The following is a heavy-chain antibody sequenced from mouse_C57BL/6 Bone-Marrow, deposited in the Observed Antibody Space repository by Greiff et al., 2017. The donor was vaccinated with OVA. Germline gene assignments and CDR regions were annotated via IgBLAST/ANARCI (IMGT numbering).Heavy chain of an antibody. V-gene: IGHV7-3*01. CDR3: ASHSYYSNYADFDY. J-gene: IGHJ2*01. D-gene: IGHD2-5*01. Sequence: EVKVVESGGGLVQPGGSLSLSCAASGFTFTDYYMSWVRQPPGKALEWLGFIRTKANGYTTEYSASVKGRFTISRDNSQSILYLQMNALRAEDSATYYCASHSYYSNYADFDYWGQGTTLTVSS. CDR1: GFTFTDYY. CDR2: IRTKANGYTT.